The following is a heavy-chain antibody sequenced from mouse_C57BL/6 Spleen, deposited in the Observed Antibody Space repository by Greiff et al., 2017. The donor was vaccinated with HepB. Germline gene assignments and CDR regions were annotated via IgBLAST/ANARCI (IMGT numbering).Heavy chain of an antibody. D-gene: IGHD1-1*01. J-gene: IGHJ1*03. CDR2: ILPGSGST. CDR1: GYTFTGYW. Sequence: QVQLKQSGAELMKPGASVKLSCKATGYTFTGYWIEWVKQRPGHGLEWIGEILPGSGSTNYNEKFKGKATFTADTSSNTATIQLSSLTPEASAIYYFARPYYFGSSSGYFDVWGTVATVTVSS. V-gene: IGHV1-9*01. CDR3: ARPYYFGSSSGYFDV.